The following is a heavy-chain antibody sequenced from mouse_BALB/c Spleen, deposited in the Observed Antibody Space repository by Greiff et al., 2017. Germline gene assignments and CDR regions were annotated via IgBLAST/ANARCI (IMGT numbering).Heavy chain of an antibody. V-gene: IGHV5-12-1*01. D-gene: IGHD2-1*01. CDR1: GFAFSSYD. Sequence: EVMLVESGGGLVKPGGSLKLSCAASGFAFSSYDMSWVRQTPEKRLEWVAYISSGGGSTYYPDTVKGRFTISRDNAKNTLYLQMSSLKSEDTAMYYCARSDHYGNYLYAMDYWGQGTSVTVSS. CDR2: ISSGGGST. CDR3: ARSDHYGNYLYAMDY. J-gene: IGHJ4*01.